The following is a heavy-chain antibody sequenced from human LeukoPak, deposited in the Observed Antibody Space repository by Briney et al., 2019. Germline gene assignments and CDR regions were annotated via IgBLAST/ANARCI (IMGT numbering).Heavy chain of an antibody. J-gene: IGHJ4*02. Sequence: PGGSLRLSCAASGFTFSSYAMHWVRQAPGKGLEWVAVISYDGSNKYYADSVKGRFTISRDNSKNTLYLQMNSLRAEDTAVYYCARDLVLGGIAAAGDVDYWGQGTLVTVSS. D-gene: IGHD6-13*01. CDR3: ARDLVLGGIAAAGDVDY. CDR2: ISYDGSNK. CDR1: GFTFSSYA. V-gene: IGHV3-30-3*01.